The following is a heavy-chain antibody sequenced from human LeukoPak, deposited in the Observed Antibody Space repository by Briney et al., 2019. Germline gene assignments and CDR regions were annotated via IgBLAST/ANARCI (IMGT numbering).Heavy chain of an antibody. D-gene: IGHD5-12*01. CDR3: ARAGYSGYPPQDDAFDI. Sequence: DSVKVSCKASGYTFTGYYMHWVRQAPGQGLEWMGWINPNSGGTNYAQKFQGRVTMTRDTSISTAYMELSRLRSDDTAVYYCARAGYSGYPPQDDAFDIWGQGTMVTVSS. V-gene: IGHV1-2*02. CDR1: GYTFTGYY. J-gene: IGHJ3*02. CDR2: INPNSGGT.